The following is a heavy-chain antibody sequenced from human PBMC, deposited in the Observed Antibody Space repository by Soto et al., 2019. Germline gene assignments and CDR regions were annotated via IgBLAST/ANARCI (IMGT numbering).Heavy chain of an antibody. Sequence: SETLSLTCAVYGGSFSGYYWSWIRQPPGKGLEWIGEINHSGSTNYNPSLKSRVTISVDTSKNQFSLKLSSVTAADTAVYYCARGYCSSTSCLPLYYYYGMDVWGQGTTVTVSS. CDR1: GGSFSGYY. V-gene: IGHV4-34*01. CDR3: ARGYCSSTSCLPLYYYYGMDV. D-gene: IGHD2-2*01. J-gene: IGHJ6*02. CDR2: INHSGST.